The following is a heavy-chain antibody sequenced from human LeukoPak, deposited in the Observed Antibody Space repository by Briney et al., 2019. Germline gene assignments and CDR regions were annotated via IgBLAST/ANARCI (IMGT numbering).Heavy chain of an antibody. CDR2: MNPNSGNT. J-gene: IGHJ4*02. D-gene: IGHD2-15*01. CDR3: ARPYCGGGSCHDYFDY. V-gene: IGHV1-8*01. Sequence: ASVKVSCKASGYTFTSYDINWVRQATGQGLEWMGWMNPNSGNTGYAQKFQGRVTMTRNTSISTAYMELSSLRSEDTAVYYCARPYCGGGSCHDYFDYWGQGTLVTVSS. CDR1: GYTFTSYD.